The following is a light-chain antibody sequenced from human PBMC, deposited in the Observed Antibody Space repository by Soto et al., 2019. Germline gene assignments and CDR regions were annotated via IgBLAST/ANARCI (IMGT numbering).Light chain of an antibody. V-gene: IGLV2-14*03. Sequence: QSALAQPASVSGSRGQSITISCTGTSSDVGRYNYVSWFQQHPGNVPKLIIYDVSNWPSGVSDRFSGSKSGNTASLTISGLHPEDEADYYCSSFTSSSTVVFGTGTKVTVL. CDR1: SSDVGRYNY. CDR2: DVS. J-gene: IGLJ1*01. CDR3: SSFTSSSTVV.